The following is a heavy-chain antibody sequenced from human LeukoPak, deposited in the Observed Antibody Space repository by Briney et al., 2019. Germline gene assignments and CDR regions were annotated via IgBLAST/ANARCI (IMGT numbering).Heavy chain of an antibody. CDR2: INPSGGST. D-gene: IGHD3-22*01. V-gene: IGHV1-46*03. CDR1: GYTFTSYD. J-gene: IGHJ4*02. CDR3: ARYDRERGFDY. Sequence: ASVKVSCKASGYTFTSYDINWVRQAPGQGLEWMGIINPSGGSTSYAQKFQGRVTMTRDTSTSTVYMELSSLRSEDTAVYYCARYDRERGFDYWGQGTLVTVSS.